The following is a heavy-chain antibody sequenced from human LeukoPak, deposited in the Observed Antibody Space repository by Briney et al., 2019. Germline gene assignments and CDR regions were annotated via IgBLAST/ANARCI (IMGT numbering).Heavy chain of an antibody. V-gene: IGHV3-48*03. J-gene: IGHJ4*02. CDR3: ARDPAGVDY. D-gene: IGHD3-10*01. CDR2: ISGGGSTM. CDR1: GFTFSNYE. Sequence: GESLKISCAASGFTFSNYEMSWVRQAPGKGLEWVSYISGGGSTMYYADSVKGRFTISRDNAKNSLFLQMNSLRAEDTAVYYCARDPAGVDYWGQGTLVTVSS.